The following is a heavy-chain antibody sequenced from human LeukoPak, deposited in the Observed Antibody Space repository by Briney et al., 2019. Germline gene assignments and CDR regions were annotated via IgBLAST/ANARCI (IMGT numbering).Heavy chain of an antibody. CDR1: GSSISSSSYY. Sequence: SETLSLTCTVSGSSISSSSYYWGWIRQPPGKGLEWIGSIYYSGSTYYNPSLKSRVTISVDTSKNQFSLKLSSVTAADTAVYYCARHRHLAAHYYYGMDVWGQGTTVTVSS. D-gene: IGHD2-15*01. V-gene: IGHV4-39*01. CDR2: IYYSGST. CDR3: ARHRHLAAHYYYGMDV. J-gene: IGHJ6*02.